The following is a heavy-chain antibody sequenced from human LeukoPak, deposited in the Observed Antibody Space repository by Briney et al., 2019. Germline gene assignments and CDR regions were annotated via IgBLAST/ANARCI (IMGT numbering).Heavy chain of an antibody. V-gene: IGHV1-69*04. CDR2: IIPILGIA. J-gene: IGHJ4*02. Sequence: SVKVSCKASGGTFSSYAISRVRQAPGQGLEWMGRIIPILGIANYAQKFQGRVTITADKSTSTAYMELSSLRSEDTAVYYCARVFRRAAGEDYWGQGTLVTVSS. CDR1: GGTFSSYA. CDR3: ARVFRRAAGEDY. D-gene: IGHD6-13*01.